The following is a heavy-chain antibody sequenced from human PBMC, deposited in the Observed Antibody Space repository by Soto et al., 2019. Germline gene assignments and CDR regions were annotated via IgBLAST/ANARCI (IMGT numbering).Heavy chain of an antibody. V-gene: IGHV4-30-2*01. J-gene: IGHJ4*02. CDR3: VGEMYGGFRFDY. CDR2: IYHSGST. Sequence: SETLSLTCAVSGGSISSGGYSWSWIRQPPGKGLEWIGYIYHSGSTYYNPSLKSRVTISVDRSKNQFSLKLSSVTAADTAVYFCVGEMYGGFRFDYWGRGTLVTVSS. D-gene: IGHD2-8*01. CDR1: GGSISSGGYS.